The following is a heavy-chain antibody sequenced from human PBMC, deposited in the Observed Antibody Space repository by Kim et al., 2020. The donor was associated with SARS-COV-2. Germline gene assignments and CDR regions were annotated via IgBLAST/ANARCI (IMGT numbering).Heavy chain of an antibody. V-gene: IGHV3-23*01. CDR3: AKYPPYGPVAHLNY. Sequence: ADSGKGRFTISRDNSKNTLYLQMNSLRAEDTAVYYCAKYPPYGPVAHLNYWGQGTLVTVSS. J-gene: IGHJ4*02. D-gene: IGHD2-21*01.